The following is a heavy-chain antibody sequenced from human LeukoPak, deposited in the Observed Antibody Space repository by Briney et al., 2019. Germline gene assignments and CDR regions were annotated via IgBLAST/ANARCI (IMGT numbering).Heavy chain of an antibody. CDR2: IKQDGSEK. D-gene: IGHD2-21*01. V-gene: IGHV3-7*01. J-gene: IGHJ6*03. Sequence: PGGSLRLSCAASGFTFSSYWMSWVRQAPGKGLEWVANIKQDGSEKYYVDSVKGRFTISRDNAKNSLYLQMNSLRAEDTAVYYCARVDCGYYDYYYMDVWGKGTTVTVSS. CDR1: GFTFSSYW. CDR3: ARVDCGYYDYYYMDV.